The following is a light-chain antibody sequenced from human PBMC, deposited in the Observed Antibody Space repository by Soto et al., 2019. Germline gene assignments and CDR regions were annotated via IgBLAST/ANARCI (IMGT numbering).Light chain of an antibody. CDR3: QQYNNWPQT. Sequence: EILMTQSPAILSVSPWERATLSCRASQSVSTNLAWFQQKPGQTPRLLIYGASTRATGIPARFSGSGSGTEFTLTISSLQSEDFAVYYCQQYNNWPQTFGQGTKV. J-gene: IGKJ1*01. CDR2: GAS. V-gene: IGKV3-15*01. CDR1: QSVSTN.